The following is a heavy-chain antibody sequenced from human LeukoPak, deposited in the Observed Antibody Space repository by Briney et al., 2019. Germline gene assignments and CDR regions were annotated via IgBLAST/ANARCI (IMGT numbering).Heavy chain of an antibody. J-gene: IGHJ6*03. V-gene: IGHV3-72*01. CDR1: GFTFSDHY. CDR2: TRNKANGYTT. D-gene: IGHD3-10*01. Sequence: GGSLRLSCAASGFTFSDHYMDWVRQAPGKGLEWVGRTRNKANGYTTEYAASVKGRFTISRDDSKNSLYLQMNSLKTEDTAVYYCARGTMVRGAYYYYYYMDVWGKGTTVTVSS. CDR3: ARGTMVRGAYYYYYYMDV.